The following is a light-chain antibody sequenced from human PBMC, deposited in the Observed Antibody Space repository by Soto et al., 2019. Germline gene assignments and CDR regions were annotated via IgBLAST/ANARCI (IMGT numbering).Light chain of an antibody. CDR2: DAY. J-gene: IGKJ1*01. CDR3: QQYNSHPPT. V-gene: IGKV1-5*01. Sequence: DIQMTQSPSTLSASVEDRVTITCRASQSISSWLAWYQQTPGKAPKLLVYDAYNLESGVPSRFSGRGSGTEFTLTISSLQSDDLASYYCQQYNSHPPTFGQGTKVEIK. CDR1: QSISSW.